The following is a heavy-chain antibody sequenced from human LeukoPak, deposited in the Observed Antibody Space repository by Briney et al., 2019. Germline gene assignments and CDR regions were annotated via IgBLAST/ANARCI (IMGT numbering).Heavy chain of an antibody. CDR3: ARGQEMGSGWYLGY. D-gene: IGHD6-19*01. CDR1: GYTFTGYY. CDR2: INPNRGGT. V-gene: IGHV1-2*04. J-gene: IGHJ4*02. Sequence: GASVKVSCKASGYTFTGYYMHWVRQAPGQGLEWMGWINPNRGGTNYAQKFQGWVTMTRDTSISTAYMELSRPRSDDTAVYYCARGQEMGSGWYLGYWGQGTLVTVSS.